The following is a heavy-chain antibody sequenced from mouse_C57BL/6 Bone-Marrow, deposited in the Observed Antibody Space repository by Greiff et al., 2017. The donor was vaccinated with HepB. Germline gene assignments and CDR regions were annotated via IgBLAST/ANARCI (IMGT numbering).Heavy chain of an antibody. Sequence: VQLQQPGAELVKPGASVKLSCKASGYTFTSYWMQWVKQRPGQGLEWIGEIDPSDSYTNYNQKFKGKATLTVDTSSSTAYMQLSSLTSEDSAVYYCARYGLYAMDYWGQGNSVTVSS. D-gene: IGHD1-1*02. J-gene: IGHJ4*01. V-gene: IGHV1-50*01. CDR2: IDPSDSYT. CDR3: ARYGLYAMDY. CDR1: GYTFTSYW.